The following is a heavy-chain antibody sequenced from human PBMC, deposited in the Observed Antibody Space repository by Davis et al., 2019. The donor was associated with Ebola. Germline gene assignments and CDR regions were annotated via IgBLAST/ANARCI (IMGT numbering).Heavy chain of an antibody. CDR2: ISAYNGNT. V-gene: IGHV1-18*01. Sequence: ASVKVSCKASGYTFTSYGISWVRQAPGQGLEWMGWISAYNGNTNYAQKFQGRVTMTRDTSISTAYMELSRLRSDDTAVYYCARVGLDGRYYYYYMDVWGKGTTVTVSS. CDR3: ARVGLDGRYYYYYMDV. J-gene: IGHJ6*03. D-gene: IGHD5-24*01. CDR1: GYTFTSYG.